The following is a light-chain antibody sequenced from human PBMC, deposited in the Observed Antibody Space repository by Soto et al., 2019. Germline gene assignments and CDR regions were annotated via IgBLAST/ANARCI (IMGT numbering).Light chain of an antibody. V-gene: IGLV2-8*01. CDR2: GVT. CDR1: SSDVGGYAR. CDR3: AAYGGRDDMI. Sequence: QSALTQPPSASGSPGQSVTISCTGTSSDVGGYARVSWFQQHPGKAPKLIIYGVTDRISGVPYRFSGSNSGNTASLTVSWLQAEDEAYYFCAAYGGRDDMIFGGGTKLTVL. J-gene: IGLJ2*01.